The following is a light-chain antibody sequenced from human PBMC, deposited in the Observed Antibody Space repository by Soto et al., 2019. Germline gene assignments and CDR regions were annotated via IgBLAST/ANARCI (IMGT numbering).Light chain of an antibody. CDR2: VAS. Sequence: DLKMTQSPSSLSAAVGDRVTITCRASQGIRNDLAWYQQKAGKAPKRLIYVASSLQSGVPSRFSGSGSGTEFTLTINSLQPEDFATYFCLQHDSYPLTFGQGIRLE. V-gene: IGKV1-17*01. CDR3: LQHDSYPLT. CDR1: QGIRND. J-gene: IGKJ5*01.